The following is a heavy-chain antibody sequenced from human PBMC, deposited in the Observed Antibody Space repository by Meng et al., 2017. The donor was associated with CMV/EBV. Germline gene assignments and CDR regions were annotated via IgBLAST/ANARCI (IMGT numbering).Heavy chain of an antibody. CDR2: IYTSGST. CDR1: GGSISSYY. V-gene: IGHV4-4*07. CDR3: ARDLMNCSSTSCANWFDP. D-gene: IGHD2-2*01. Sequence: QVQPQESGPGLVKPSEPLSLTCTVSGGSISSYYWSWIRQPAGKGLEWIGRIYTSGSTNYNPSLKSRVTMSVDTSKNQFSLELSSVTAADTAVYYCARDLMNCSSTSCANWFDPWGQGTLVTVSS. J-gene: IGHJ5*02.